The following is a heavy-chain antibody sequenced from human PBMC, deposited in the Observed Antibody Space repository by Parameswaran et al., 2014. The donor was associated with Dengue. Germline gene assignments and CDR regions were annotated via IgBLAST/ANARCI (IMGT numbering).Heavy chain of an antibody. Sequence: VRQAPGKALEWLADIYWDDDKRYSPSLKSRLTITKDTSENQVVLTMSNMDPVDTATYYCAHISYCSATSCYPVVESWFDPWGQGTLVTVSS. D-gene: IGHD2-2*01. J-gene: IGHJ5*02. V-gene: IGHV2-5*02. CDR2: IYWDDDK. CDR3: AHISYCSATSCYPVVESWFDP.